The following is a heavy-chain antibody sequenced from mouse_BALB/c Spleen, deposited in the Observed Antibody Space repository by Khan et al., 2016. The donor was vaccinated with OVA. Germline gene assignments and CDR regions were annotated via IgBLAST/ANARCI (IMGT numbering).Heavy chain of an antibody. Sequence: EVELVESGGGLVKPGGPLKLSCAASGFTFSTYAMSWVRQTPEKRLEWVTTISSYGDYTYYPDSVKGRFTISRDNAKNTLYLQMSSLWSEDTAIYYCARHNYGPFAYWGRGTLVTVSA. J-gene: IGHJ3*01. CDR3: ARHNYGPFAY. CDR2: ISSYGDYT. V-gene: IGHV5-9-3*01. CDR1: GFTFSTYA. D-gene: IGHD1-1*01.